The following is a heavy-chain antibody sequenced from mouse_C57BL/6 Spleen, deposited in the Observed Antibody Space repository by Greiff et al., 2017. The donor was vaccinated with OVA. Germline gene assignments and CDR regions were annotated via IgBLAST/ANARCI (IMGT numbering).Heavy chain of an antibody. Sequence: EVQLQESGPELVKPGASVKMSCKASGYTFTDYNMHWVKQSHGKSLEWIGYINPNNGGTSYNQKFKGKATLTVNKSSSTAYMELRSLTSEDSAVYYCAIYDGYYVLFAYWGQGTLVTVSA. CDR2: INPNNGGT. V-gene: IGHV1-22*01. J-gene: IGHJ3*01. D-gene: IGHD2-3*01. CDR1: GYTFTDYN. CDR3: AIYDGYYVLFAY.